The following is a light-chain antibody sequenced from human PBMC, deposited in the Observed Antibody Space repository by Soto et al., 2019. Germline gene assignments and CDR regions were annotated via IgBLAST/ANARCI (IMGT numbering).Light chain of an antibody. J-gene: IGKJ4*01. Sequence: DIQMNQSPTSLSASVGDRVTITCRASQTLDTYLNWFQHRPGHGPKLLIFAASKLQTGVPSRFSGSGSGTEFPLPLPRLAPEDFWTYFRQKSFLTPFTFGGGTRVEIK. CDR3: QKSFLTPFT. V-gene: IGKV1-39*01. CDR1: QTLDTY. CDR2: AAS.